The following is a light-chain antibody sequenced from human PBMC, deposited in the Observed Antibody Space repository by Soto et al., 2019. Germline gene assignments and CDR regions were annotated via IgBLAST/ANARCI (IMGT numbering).Light chain of an antibody. CDR1: QSISSY. CDR2: AAS. J-gene: IGKJ1*01. Sequence: DIQMTQSPSSLSASVGDRVTITCRASQSISSYLNWYQQKPGKAPKLLIYAASSLQSGVPSRFSGSGSETEFTLTISSLQPDDFATYYCQHYNSYGTFGQGTKVDIK. CDR3: QHYNSYGT. V-gene: IGKV1-39*01.